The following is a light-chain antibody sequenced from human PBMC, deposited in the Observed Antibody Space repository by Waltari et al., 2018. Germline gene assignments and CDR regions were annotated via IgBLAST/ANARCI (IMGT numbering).Light chain of an antibody. CDR3: SSYTTGSTRYV. CDR2: DVH. CDR1: SSDIGAYNF. Sequence: QSALTQPAPVSGSPGPSIPISCTGTSSDIGAYNFVSWYQKHPGKAPKVMIYDVHKLPSGVSSRFSGSKSGNTASLTISGLQAEDEADYYCSSYTTGSTRYVFGSGTKVTVL. J-gene: IGLJ1*01. V-gene: IGLV2-14*03.